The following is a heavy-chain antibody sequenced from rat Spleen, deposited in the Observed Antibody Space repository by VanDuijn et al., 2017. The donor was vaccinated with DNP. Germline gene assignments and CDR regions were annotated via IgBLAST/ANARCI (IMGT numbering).Heavy chain of an antibody. J-gene: IGHJ4*01. V-gene: IGHV5-58*01. CDR2: IKTDGGST. D-gene: IGHD1-11*01. CDR1: GFTFSRFW. CDR3: AKDWDGGYAMDA. Sequence: EVQLVETGGGLVQPGKSLELSCVASGFTFSRFWMYWIRQVPGKGLKWVASIKTDGGSTYYPDSVRGRFTISRDNAKNTVYLQMSSLKSEDSVTYYCAKDWDGGYAMDAWGQGTSVTVSS.